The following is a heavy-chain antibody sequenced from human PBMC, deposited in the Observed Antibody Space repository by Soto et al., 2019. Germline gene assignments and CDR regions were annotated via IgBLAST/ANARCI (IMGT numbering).Heavy chain of an antibody. V-gene: IGHV4-59*08. D-gene: IGHD4-17*01. CDR2: IYHTGTP. Sequence: QVQLEESGPGLVKPSETLFLSCSVCGGSISRYYWSWIRQSPGKGLEWIGYIYHTGTPDYNPSLKRRVTTSVHTSKKQFSLRLRSVTAADTAIYYCARLSAGHGDNHDYWGQGTLVTVSS. CDR1: GGSISRYY. J-gene: IGHJ4*02. CDR3: ARLSAGHGDNHDY.